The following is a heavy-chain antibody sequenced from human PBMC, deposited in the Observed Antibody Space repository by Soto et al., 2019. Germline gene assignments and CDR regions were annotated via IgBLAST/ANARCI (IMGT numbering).Heavy chain of an antibody. V-gene: IGHV4-34*01. J-gene: IGHJ5*02. D-gene: IGHD3-10*01. CDR2: INHSGST. CDR3: ARKRAGLLWFGELSGGWFDP. CDR1: GGSFSGYY. Sequence: QVQLQQWGAGLLKPSETLSLTCAVYGGSFSGYYWSWIRQPPGKGLEWIGEINHSGSTNYNPSLKSRATISGDTSKNQFSLKLSSVTAADTAVYYCARKRAGLLWFGELSGGWFDPWGQGTLVTVSS.